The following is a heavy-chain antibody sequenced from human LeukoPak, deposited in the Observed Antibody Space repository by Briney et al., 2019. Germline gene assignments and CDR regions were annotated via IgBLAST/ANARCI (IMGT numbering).Heavy chain of an antibody. D-gene: IGHD2-8*01. J-gene: IGHJ4*02. Sequence: ASVKVSCKASGYTFTSYGISWVRQAPGQGLEWMGWISAQHGQTEYAPNSQDRVTMTTDTDTNTAYMELRSLRADDTAVYYCAGSLGYCTSNVCYLKYWGQGTLVTVSS. V-gene: IGHV1-18*01. CDR1: GYTFTSYG. CDR2: ISAQHGQT. CDR3: AGSLGYCTSNVCYLKY.